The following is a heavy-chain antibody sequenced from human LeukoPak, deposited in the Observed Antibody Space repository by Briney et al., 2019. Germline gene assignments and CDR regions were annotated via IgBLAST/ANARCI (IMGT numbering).Heavy chain of an antibody. D-gene: IGHD3-22*01. CDR3: ARGNYYYDSAGPNTY. CDR2: ISVYNGST. CDR1: GYTFTTFG. Sequence: ASVKVSCKSSGYTFTTFGITWVRQAPGQGLEWMGCISVYNGSTIYAQESQGRVTMTTDTSTSTAYMELRSLRSDDTAVYYCARGNYYYDSAGPNTYWGQGTLVTVSS. V-gene: IGHV1-18*01. J-gene: IGHJ4*02.